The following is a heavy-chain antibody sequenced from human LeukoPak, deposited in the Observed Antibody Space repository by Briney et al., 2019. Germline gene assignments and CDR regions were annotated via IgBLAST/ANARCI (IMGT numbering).Heavy chain of an antibody. CDR2: ISGSGGST. D-gene: IGHD6-13*01. CDR3: AKSSGLLLGIGGWYYFDY. V-gene: IGHV3-23*01. J-gene: IGHJ4*02. Sequence: GGSLRLSCAASGFTFSSYAMSWVRQAPRKGLEWVSAISGSGGSTYYADSVKGRFTISRDNSKNTLYLQMNSLRAEDTAVYYCAKSSGLLLGIGGWYYFDYWGQGTLVTVSS. CDR1: GFTFSSYA.